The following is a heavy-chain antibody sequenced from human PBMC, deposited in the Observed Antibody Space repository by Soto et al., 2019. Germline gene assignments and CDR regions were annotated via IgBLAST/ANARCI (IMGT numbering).Heavy chain of an antibody. V-gene: IGHV3-33*01. CDR1: GFTFSSYG. D-gene: IGHD2-8*01. CDR3: ARSGRGYCTNGVCSSYYYYGMDV. J-gene: IGHJ6*02. Sequence: GGSLRLSCASSGFTFSSYGLHWVRQAPSKGLEWVAVIWYEGSNKYYADSGKGRFTISRDNSKNTLYLQMNSLRAEDTAVYYCARSGRGYCTNGVCSSYYYYGMDVWGQGTTVTVSS. CDR2: IWYEGSNK.